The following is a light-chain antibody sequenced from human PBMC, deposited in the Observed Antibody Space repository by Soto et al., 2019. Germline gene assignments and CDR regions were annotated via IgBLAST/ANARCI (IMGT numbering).Light chain of an antibody. CDR3: QQYVGSPPMYT. CDR2: AAS. Sequence: EIVLTQSPGTLSLSPGERATLSCRASQSVSSSSLAWYQQKPGQAPRLLIYAASNRASGIPGRFSGSGSGTDFTLTRSRMESEDFAVYYCQQYVGSPPMYTFGQGTKLEIK. V-gene: IGKV3-20*01. CDR1: QSVSSSS. J-gene: IGKJ2*01.